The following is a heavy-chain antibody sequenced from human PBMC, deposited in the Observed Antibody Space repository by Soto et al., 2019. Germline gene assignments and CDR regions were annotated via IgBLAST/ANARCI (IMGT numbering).Heavy chain of an antibody. CDR1: GGSISSGDYY. CDR2: IYYSGST. D-gene: IGHD3-22*01. V-gene: IGHV4-30-4*01. J-gene: IGHJ4*02. CDR3: ARYSYYYASSGYRPLDY. Sequence: QVQLQESGPGLVKPSQTLSLTCTVSGGSISSGDYYWSWIRQPPGKGLEWIGYIYYSGSTYYNPSLNTRVTISVDTSKTQFSLKLSSVTAADTAVYYCARYSYYYASSGYRPLDYWGQGTLVTVSS.